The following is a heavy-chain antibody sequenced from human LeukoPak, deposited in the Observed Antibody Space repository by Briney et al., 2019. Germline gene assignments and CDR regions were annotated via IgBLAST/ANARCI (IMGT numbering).Heavy chain of an antibody. CDR2: IDKDGSGT. Sequence: PGGSLRLSCAASGFTFDDYGMSWVRQAPGKGLEWLATIDKDGSGTEYIDSVRGRFTISRDNTKKSIHLQMSSLSADDTAVYFCATEYWYRHDYWGQGTLVTVSS. CDR1: GFTFDDYG. D-gene: IGHD6-13*01. V-gene: IGHV3-20*04. CDR3: ATEYWYRHDY. J-gene: IGHJ4*02.